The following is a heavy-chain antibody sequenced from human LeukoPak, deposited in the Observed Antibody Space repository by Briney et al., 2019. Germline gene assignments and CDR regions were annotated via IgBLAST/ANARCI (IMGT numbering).Heavy chain of an antibody. CDR3: ARQFSIAAPPLY. CDR1: GGSFSGYY. J-gene: IGHJ4*02. V-gene: IGHV4-34*01. CDR2: INHSGST. D-gene: IGHD6-6*01. Sequence: PSETLSLTCAVYGGSFSGYYWSWIRQPPGKGLEWIGEINHSGSTNYDPSLKSRVTISVDTSKNQFSLKLSSVTAADTAVYYCARQFSIAAPPLYWGQGTLVTVSS.